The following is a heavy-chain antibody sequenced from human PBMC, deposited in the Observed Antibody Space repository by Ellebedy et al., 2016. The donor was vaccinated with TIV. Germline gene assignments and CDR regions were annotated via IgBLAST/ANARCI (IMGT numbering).Heavy chain of an antibody. J-gene: IGHJ5*02. CDR2: IIPILGIA. D-gene: IGHD5-12*01. CDR3: AREKSGYDLRMTHGRLNWFDP. Sequence: AASVKVSCKASGGTFSSYAISWARQAPGQGLEWMGRIIPILGIANYAQKFQGRVTITADKSTSTAYMELSSLRPEDTAVYYCAREKSGYDLRMTHGRLNWFDPWGQGTLVTVSS. CDR1: GGTFSSYA. V-gene: IGHV1-69*04.